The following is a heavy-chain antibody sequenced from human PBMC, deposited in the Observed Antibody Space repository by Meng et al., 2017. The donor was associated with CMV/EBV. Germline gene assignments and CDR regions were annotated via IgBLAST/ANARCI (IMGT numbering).Heavy chain of an antibody. V-gene: IGHV1-18*01. Sequence: ASVKVSCKASGYTFTSYGISWVRQAPGQGLEWMGWISAYNGNTNYAQKLQGRVTMTTDTSTSTAYMELRSLRSDDTAVYYCVREGLRGMLLPPGIWGQGTMVTVSS. J-gene: IGHJ3*02. CDR2: ISAYNGNT. CDR3: VREGLRGMLLPPGI. D-gene: IGHD4-17*01. CDR1: GYTFTSYG.